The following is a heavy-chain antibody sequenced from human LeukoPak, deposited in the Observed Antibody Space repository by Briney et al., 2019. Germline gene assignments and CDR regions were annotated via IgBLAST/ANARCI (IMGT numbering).Heavy chain of an antibody. Sequence: GGSLRLSCAASGFTFSSYAMHWVRQAPGKGLEWVAVISYDGSNKYYADSVKGRFTISRDNSKNTLYLQMNSLRAEDTAVYYCARGQTYYYGSGSFDYWGQGTLVTVSS. CDR2: ISYDGSNK. J-gene: IGHJ4*02. CDR1: GFTFSSYA. D-gene: IGHD3-10*01. CDR3: ARGQTYYYGSGSFDY. V-gene: IGHV3-30-3*01.